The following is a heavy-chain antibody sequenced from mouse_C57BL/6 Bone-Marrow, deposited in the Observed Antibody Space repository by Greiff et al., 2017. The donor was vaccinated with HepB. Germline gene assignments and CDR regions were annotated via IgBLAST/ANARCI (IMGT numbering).Heavy chain of an antibody. CDR3: ARPYGSSYDAMDY. V-gene: IGHV5-12*01. Sequence: EVKVVESGGGLVQPGGSLKLSCAASGFTFSDYYMYWVRQTPEKRLEWVAYISNGGGSTYYPDTVKGRFTISRDNAKNTLYLQMSRLKSEDTAMYYCARPYGSSYDAMDYWGQGTSVTVSS. D-gene: IGHD1-1*01. J-gene: IGHJ4*01. CDR1: GFTFSDYY. CDR2: ISNGGGST.